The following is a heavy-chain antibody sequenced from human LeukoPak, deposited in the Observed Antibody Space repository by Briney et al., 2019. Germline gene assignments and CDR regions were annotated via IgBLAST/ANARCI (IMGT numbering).Heavy chain of an antibody. CDR1: GFTFSSYS. V-gene: IGHV3-7*01. CDR3: ARVGDSRDGYNYAADFGY. CDR2: IKQDGSEK. Sequence: GGSLRLSCAASGFTFSSYSMNWVRQAPGKGLEWVANIKQDGSEKYYVDSVKGRFTISRDNAKNSLYLQMNSLRAEDTAVYYCARVGDSRDGYNYAADFGYWGQGTLVTVSS. J-gene: IGHJ4*02. D-gene: IGHD5-24*01.